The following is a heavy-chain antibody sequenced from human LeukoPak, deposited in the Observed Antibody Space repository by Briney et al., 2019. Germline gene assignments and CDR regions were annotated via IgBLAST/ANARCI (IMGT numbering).Heavy chain of an antibody. CDR3: ARDAIVRDYSNSDY. J-gene: IGHJ4*02. CDR2: INPNSGGT. CDR1: GYTFTGYY. V-gene: IGHV1-2*02. D-gene: IGHD4-11*01. Sequence: GASVKVSCTASGYTFTGYYIHWVRQAPGQGLEWMGWINPNSGGTNYAQKFQGRVTMTRDTSISTAYMELSRLTSDDTAVYYCARDAIVRDYSNSDYWGQGTLVTVSS.